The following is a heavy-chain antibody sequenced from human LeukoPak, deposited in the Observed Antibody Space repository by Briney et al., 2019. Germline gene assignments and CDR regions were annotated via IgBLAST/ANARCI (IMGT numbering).Heavy chain of an antibody. CDR3: ARDPKLLWFGD. J-gene: IGHJ4*02. V-gene: IGHV4-39*07. CDR2: IYYGGNT. Sequence: PSETLSLTCTVSSGSISSSSDDWGWIRQRPGKGLEWIGSIYYGGNTYYNPSLKSRVTISVDTSKNQFSLKLSSVTAADTAVYYCARDPKLLWFGDWGQGTLVTVSS. D-gene: IGHD3-10*01. CDR1: SGSISSSSDD.